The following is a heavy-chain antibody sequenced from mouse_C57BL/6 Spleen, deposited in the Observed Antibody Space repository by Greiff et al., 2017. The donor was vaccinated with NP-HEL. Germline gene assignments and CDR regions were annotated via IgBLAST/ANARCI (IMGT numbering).Heavy chain of an antibody. Sequence: QVQLKESGPELVKPGASVKISCKASGYAFSSSWMNWVKQKPGKGLEWIGRIYPGDGDTNYNGKFKGKATLTADKSSSTAYMQLSSLTSEDSAVYFCASSDSSGYAWFAYWGQGTLVTVSA. V-gene: IGHV1-82*01. CDR3: ASSDSSGYAWFAY. D-gene: IGHD3-2*02. CDR1: GYAFSSSW. CDR2: IYPGDGDT. J-gene: IGHJ3*01.